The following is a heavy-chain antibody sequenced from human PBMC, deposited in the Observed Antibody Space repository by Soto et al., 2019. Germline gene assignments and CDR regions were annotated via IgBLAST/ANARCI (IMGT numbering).Heavy chain of an antibody. D-gene: IGHD2-21*02. J-gene: IGHJ5*02. Sequence: QVQLQESGPGLVKPSQTLSLTCTVSGGSISSGDYYWSWIRQPPGKGLEWIGYIYYSGSTYYNPSLKIRVTISVDTSKTPFSLRLSSVTAADTAVYYCARAMVVTQNWFDPWGQGTLVTVSS. CDR1: GGSISSGDYY. CDR2: IYYSGST. CDR3: ARAMVVTQNWFDP. V-gene: IGHV4-30-4*01.